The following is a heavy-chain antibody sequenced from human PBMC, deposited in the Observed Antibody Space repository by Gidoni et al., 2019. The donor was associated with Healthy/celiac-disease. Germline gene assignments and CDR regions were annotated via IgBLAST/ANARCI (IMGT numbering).Heavy chain of an antibody. CDR1: GFSLSNARMG. V-gene: IGHV2-26*01. Sequence: QVTLKESGPVLVKPTETLTLTCTVSGFSLSNARMGVSWIRQPPGKALEWLAHIFSNDEKSYSTSLKSRLTISKDTSKSQVVLTMTNMDPVDTATYYCARINGSEPYYYYGMDVWGQGTTVTVSS. CDR2: IFSNDEK. J-gene: IGHJ6*02. CDR3: ARINGSEPYYYYGMDV. D-gene: IGHD3-10*01.